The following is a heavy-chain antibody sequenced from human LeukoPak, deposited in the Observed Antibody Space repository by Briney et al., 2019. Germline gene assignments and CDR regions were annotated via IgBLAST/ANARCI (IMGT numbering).Heavy chain of an antibody. D-gene: IGHD3-10*01. CDR2: IYPSGST. Sequence: SETLSLTCTVSGGSISNYYWSWIRQPAGKGLEWIGRIYPSGSTNYNPSLKSRVTMSVDTSKNQFSLKLSSVTAADTAIYYCARDQAPYSSEYNWFDPWGQGTLVTVSS. CDR3: ARDQAPYSSEYNWFDP. J-gene: IGHJ5*02. CDR1: GGSISNYY. V-gene: IGHV4-4*07.